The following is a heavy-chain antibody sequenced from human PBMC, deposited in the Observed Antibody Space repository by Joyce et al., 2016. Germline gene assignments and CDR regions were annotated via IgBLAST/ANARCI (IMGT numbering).Heavy chain of an antibody. CDR2: INRDGSST. Sequence: EVQLVESGGGLVQPGGSLRLSCAASGFTFSRYWMYWVRKAPGKGLVLVSRINRDGSSTTYADSVKGRFTISRDNAKNTRYLQMNSLRAEDTAVYYCARLRRWSGPSDCWGQGTLVTVSS. D-gene: IGHD4-23*01. J-gene: IGHJ4*02. CDR3: ARLRRWSGPSDC. CDR1: GFTFSRYW. V-gene: IGHV3-74*03.